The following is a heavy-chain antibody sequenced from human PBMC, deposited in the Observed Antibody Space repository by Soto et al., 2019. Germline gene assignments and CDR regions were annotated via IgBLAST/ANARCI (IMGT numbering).Heavy chain of an antibody. CDR1: GGSISSYY. Sequence: PSETLSLTCTVSGGSISSYYWSWIRQPPGKGLEWIGYIYYSGSTNYNPSHKSRDTISVDTSKNQFSLKLSSVTAADTAVYYCARGWGLVFDYWGQGTLVTVS. CDR2: IYYSGST. D-gene: IGHD2-21*02. CDR3: ARGWGLVFDY. J-gene: IGHJ4*02. V-gene: IGHV4-59*01.